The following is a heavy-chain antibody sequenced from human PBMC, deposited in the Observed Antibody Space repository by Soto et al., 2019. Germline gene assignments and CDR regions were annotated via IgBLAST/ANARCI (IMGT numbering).Heavy chain of an antibody. CDR3: AKDSPVSWNYQDLDY. V-gene: IGHV1-2*06. D-gene: IGHD1-7*01. CDR2: INPKSGET. Sequence: ASVKVSCKASGYIFTHFYIHWVRRAPGQGLEWMGLINPKSGETHYSQKFRGRVSLTRDTSTNTANMELTTLTAADTAVYFCAKDSPVSWNYQDLDYWGQGTLVTVSS. J-gene: IGHJ4*02. CDR1: GYIFTHFY.